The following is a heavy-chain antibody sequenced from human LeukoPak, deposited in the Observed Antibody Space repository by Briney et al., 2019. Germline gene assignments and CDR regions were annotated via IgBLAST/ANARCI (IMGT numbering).Heavy chain of an antibody. J-gene: IGHJ4*02. D-gene: IGHD6-19*01. Sequence: GGSLRLSCAASGFDFSNQAMSWVRQAPGKGLEWVSAISGSGGSTYYADSVKGRFTISRDNSKNTLYLQMNSLRAEDTAVYYCAGKQWLVTDYWGQGTLVTVSS. CDR1: GFDFSNQA. CDR3: AGKQWLVTDY. CDR2: ISGSGGST. V-gene: IGHV3-23*01.